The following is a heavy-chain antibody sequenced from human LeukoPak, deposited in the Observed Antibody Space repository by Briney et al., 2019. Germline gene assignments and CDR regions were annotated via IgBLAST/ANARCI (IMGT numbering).Heavy chain of an antibody. CDR2: IYYSGST. CDR3: ARVDEAARALFDY. V-gene: IGHV4-39*07. J-gene: IGHJ4*02. Sequence: PSETLSLTCTVSGGSISSSSYYWGWIRQPPGKGLEWIGSIYYSGSTYYNPSLKSRVTISVDTSKNQFSLKLSSVTAADTAVYYCARVDEAARALFDYWGQGTLVTVSS. CDR1: GGSISSSSYY. D-gene: IGHD6-6*01.